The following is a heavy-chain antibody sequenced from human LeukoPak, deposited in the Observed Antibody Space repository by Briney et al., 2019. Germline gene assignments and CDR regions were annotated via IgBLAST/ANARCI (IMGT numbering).Heavy chain of an antibody. CDR2: INPNSGGT. Sequence: GASVKVSCKASGYTFTGYYMHWVRQAPGQGLEWMGWINPNSGGTNYAQKFQGRVTMTRDTSISTSYMELSRLRSDDTAVYYCARERTLTSCYDYWGQGTLVTVSS. J-gene: IGHJ4*02. D-gene: IGHD2-15*01. CDR1: GYTFTGYY. CDR3: ARERTLTSCYDY. V-gene: IGHV1-2*02.